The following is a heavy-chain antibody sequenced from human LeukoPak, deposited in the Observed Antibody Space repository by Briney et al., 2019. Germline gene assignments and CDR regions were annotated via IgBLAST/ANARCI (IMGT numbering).Heavy chain of an antibody. CDR2: ISNDGSKK. CDR3: AKGAGYYGSYIRDREMDV. CDR1: GFTFSTYG. J-gene: IGHJ6*02. Sequence: GGSLRLSCAASGFTFSTYGMHWVRQAPGKGPEWVSIISNDGSKKYYADSVKGRFTISRDNSKNTLYLKMNSLRVEDTAVYYCAKGAGYYGSYIRDREMDVWGQGTTVTVSS. V-gene: IGHV3-30*18. D-gene: IGHD3-10*01.